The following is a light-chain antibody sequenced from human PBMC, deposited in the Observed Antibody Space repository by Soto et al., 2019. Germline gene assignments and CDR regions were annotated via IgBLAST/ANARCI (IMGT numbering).Light chain of an antibody. CDR1: SSNIGAGYD. Sequence: QSVLTQPPSMSGAPGQRVTISCTGSSSNIGAGYDVHWYQQLPGTPPKLLIYLNNDRPSGVPDRFSGSKSGTSASLAITGLRDDDEAVYYCQYSYNSLPGLVIFGGGTKVTVL. J-gene: IGLJ2*01. V-gene: IGLV1-40*01. CDR3: QYSYNSLPGLVI. CDR2: LNN.